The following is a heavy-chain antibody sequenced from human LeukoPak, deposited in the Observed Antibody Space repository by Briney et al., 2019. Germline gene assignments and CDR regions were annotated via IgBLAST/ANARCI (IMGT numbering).Heavy chain of an antibody. CDR3: ARERRGTTIQSGPWGEAFDI. D-gene: IGHD5-12*01. CDR2: ISYDGSNK. CDR1: GFTFSSYA. V-gene: IGHV3-30-3*01. Sequence: GRSLRLSCAASGFTFSSYAMHWVRQAPGKGLEWVAVISYDGSNKYYADSVKGRFTISRDNSKNTLYLQMNSLRAEDTAVYYCARERRGTTIQSGPWGEAFDIWGQGTMVTVSS. J-gene: IGHJ3*02.